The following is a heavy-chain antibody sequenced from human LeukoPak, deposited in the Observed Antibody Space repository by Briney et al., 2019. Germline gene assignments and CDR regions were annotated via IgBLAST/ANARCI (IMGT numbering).Heavy chain of an antibody. CDR1: GFTLRSYT. CDR2: IGISSNKI. CDR3: ARALQWLATDAFDI. D-gene: IGHD6-19*01. J-gene: IGHJ3*02. V-gene: IGHV3-21*01. Sequence: PGGSLRLSCAASGFTLRSYTMNWVRQAPGKGLEWVSSIGISSNKIYYADSVKGRFIISRDNAKNSVYLQMNSLRAEDTAVYYCARALQWLATDAFDIWGQGTMVTVSS.